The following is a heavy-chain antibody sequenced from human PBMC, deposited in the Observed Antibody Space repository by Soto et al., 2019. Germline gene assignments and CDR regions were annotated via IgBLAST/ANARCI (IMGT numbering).Heavy chain of an antibody. CDR3: ARVNVDISSSAAQLDY. J-gene: IGHJ4*02. D-gene: IGHD3-22*01. Sequence: EVQLVESGGGLVKPGGSLRLSCAASGFTFSSYSMNWVRQAPGKGLEWVSSISSSSSYIYYADSVKGRITISRDNAKNXMYLQMTSLRAQATGVYHCARVNVDISSSAAQLDYGGQGTLVTVS. CDR2: ISSSSSYI. CDR1: GFTFSSYS. V-gene: IGHV3-21*01.